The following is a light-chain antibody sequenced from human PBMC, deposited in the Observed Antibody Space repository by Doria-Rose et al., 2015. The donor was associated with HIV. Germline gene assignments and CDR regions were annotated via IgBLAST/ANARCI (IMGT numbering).Light chain of an antibody. V-gene: IGLV1-40*01. CDR3: QSYDSSLSGYV. CDR2: GNI. CDR1: SSNIGAGYD. Sequence: QTVVTQEPPVSEAPGQRVTISCTGSSSNIGAGYDVHWYQQLPGTAPKLLIYGNINRPSGVPDRISGSKSGTSASLAITGLQAEDEADYYCQSYDSSLSGYVFGTGTKVTVL. J-gene: IGLJ1*01.